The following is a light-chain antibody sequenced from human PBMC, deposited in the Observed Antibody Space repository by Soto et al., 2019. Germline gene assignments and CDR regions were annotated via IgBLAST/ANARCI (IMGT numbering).Light chain of an antibody. CDR1: QSVGSN. Sequence: EIVMTQSPVTRSVSPGERATLSCRASQSVGSNLAWYQQKPGQAPRLLVYSSSTRATDVPARFTGSGSGTEFTLTVSSLQSEDVAVYFCQHYTQWPRFTFGQGTRLEIK. V-gene: IGKV3-15*01. J-gene: IGKJ2*01. CDR2: SSS. CDR3: QHYTQWPRFT.